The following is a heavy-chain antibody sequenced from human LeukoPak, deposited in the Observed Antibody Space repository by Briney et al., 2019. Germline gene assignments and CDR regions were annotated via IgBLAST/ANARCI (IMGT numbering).Heavy chain of an antibody. CDR1: GFTFSTYA. V-gene: IGHV3-23*01. Sequence: GGSLRLSCAASGFTFSTYAMSWVRQAPGTGLEWVSAFGGGGNTYYADSVKGRFTISRDNSKNTLYLQMNSLRVEDTAVYCCARHWTGTKSFDYWGQGTLVTVSS. CDR2: FGGGGNT. CDR3: ARHWTGTKSFDY. D-gene: IGHD1-14*01. J-gene: IGHJ4*02.